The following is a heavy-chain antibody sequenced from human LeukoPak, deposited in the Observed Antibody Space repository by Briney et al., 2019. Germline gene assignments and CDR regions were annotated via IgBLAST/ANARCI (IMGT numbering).Heavy chain of an antibody. D-gene: IGHD3-16*01. Sequence: PSETLSLTCTVSGGSISSSSYYWGWIRQPPGKGLEWIVSIYYSGSTYYNPSLKSRVTISVDTSKNRFSLKLSSVTAADTAVYYCARLDDYAPWGQGTLVTVSS. V-gene: IGHV4-39*01. J-gene: IGHJ5*02. CDR3: ARLDDYAP. CDR1: GGSISSSSYY. CDR2: IYYSGST.